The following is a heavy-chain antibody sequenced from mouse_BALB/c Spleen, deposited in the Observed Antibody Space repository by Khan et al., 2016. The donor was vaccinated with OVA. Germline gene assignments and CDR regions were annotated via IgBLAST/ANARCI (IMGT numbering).Heavy chain of an antibody. Sequence: QIQLVQSGAELVRPGTSVKMSCKAAGYTFTNYWIGWVKQRPGHGLEWIGDIFPGGGYTNYNEKFKGKATLTADTSSSTAYMQLSSLTSEDSAIYYCARRGAARGTWSYFDYWGQGTTLTVSS. CDR1: GYTFTNYW. CDR3: ARRGAARGTWSYFDY. CDR2: IFPGGGYT. J-gene: IGHJ2*01. D-gene: IGHD3-1*01. V-gene: IGHV1-63*02.